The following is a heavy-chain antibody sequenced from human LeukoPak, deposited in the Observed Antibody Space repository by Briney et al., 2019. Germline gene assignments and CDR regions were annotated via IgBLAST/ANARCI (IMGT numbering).Heavy chain of an antibody. CDR3: ARYLVRGAMIAYFDY. Sequence: GRSLRLSCAASGFTFSGSAMSWVRHAPGEGLEWVSLISYSGANSYYTDSVRGRFTISRDNSKDTLFLQMNSLRAEDTAIYYCARYLVRGAMIAYFDYWGQGTLVTVSS. V-gene: IGHV3-23*01. J-gene: IGHJ4*02. CDR1: GFTFSGSA. D-gene: IGHD3-10*01. CDR2: ISYSGANS.